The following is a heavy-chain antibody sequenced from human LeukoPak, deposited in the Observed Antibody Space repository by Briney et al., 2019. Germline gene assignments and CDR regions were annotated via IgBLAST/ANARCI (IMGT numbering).Heavy chain of an antibody. CDR1: GYTFTGYY. D-gene: IGHD4-17*01. CDR2: INPHSGGT. J-gene: IGHJ4*02. V-gene: IGHV1-2*02. Sequence: ASVKVSCKASGYTFTGYYMHWVRQAPGQGLEWMGWINPHSGGTNYAQKFQGRVTMTRDTSISTAYMELSRLRSDDTAVYYWARDDYGDYKYYFDYWGRGTLVTVSS. CDR3: ARDDYGDYKYYFDY.